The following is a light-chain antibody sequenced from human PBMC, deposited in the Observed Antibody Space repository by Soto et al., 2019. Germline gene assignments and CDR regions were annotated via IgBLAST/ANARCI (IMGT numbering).Light chain of an antibody. CDR2: SAS. Sequence: DIQMTQSPSSLSASVGDRVTITCRASQSISTYLSWFRQKPGKAPKLLIYSASTLQSGVPSRFSGSGSGTDFTLTISRLQPEDFATYHCQQSYSTPWTFGQGTKVDIK. CDR1: QSISTY. CDR3: QQSYSTPWT. J-gene: IGKJ1*01. V-gene: IGKV1-39*01.